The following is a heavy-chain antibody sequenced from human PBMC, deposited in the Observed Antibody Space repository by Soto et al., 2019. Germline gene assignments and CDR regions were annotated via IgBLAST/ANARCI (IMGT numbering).Heavy chain of an antibody. CDR3: AKVRYSSPMGYYYGMDV. V-gene: IGHV1-69*01. J-gene: IGHJ6*02. CDR1: RVAFSKFI. Sequence: QAQLEQSGGEVKKPGSSVKVSCKASRVAFSKFIVTWVRQAPGVGPEWVGGIIPVVGTANYGQKFQGRVTITADESTSTSYMEVNNLRSEDTAVYYCAKVRYSSPMGYYYGMDVWCQGTTVTVSS. CDR2: IIPVVGTA. D-gene: IGHD2-2*01.